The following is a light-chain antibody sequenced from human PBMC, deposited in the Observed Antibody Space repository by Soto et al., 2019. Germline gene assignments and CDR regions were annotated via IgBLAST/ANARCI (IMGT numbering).Light chain of an antibody. CDR3: QQYNNWHT. CDR1: QSVSSN. V-gene: IGKV3D-15*01. J-gene: IGKJ5*01. Sequence: EIVITQSPATLSVSPVERATLSCRASQSVSSNLAWYQQKPGQAPRLLIYGASTRATGIPARFSGSGSGTEFTLTISSLQSEDFAVYYCQQYNNWHTFGQGTRLEIK. CDR2: GAS.